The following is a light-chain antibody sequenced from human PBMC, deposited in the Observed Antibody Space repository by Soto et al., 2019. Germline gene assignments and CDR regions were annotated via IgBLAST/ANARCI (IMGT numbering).Light chain of an antibody. J-gene: IGKJ1*01. CDR1: QSVSSN. CDR3: QQRSSWPRT. V-gene: IGKV3-15*01. CDR2: GAS. Sequence: ETVMTQPPATLAVSAREGATLSCRASQSVSSNLAWHQQKPGQAPRLLIYGASTRATGIPARFSGSGSGTDFTLTISRLKPEDFAVYYCQQRSSWPRTFGLGTKVDIK.